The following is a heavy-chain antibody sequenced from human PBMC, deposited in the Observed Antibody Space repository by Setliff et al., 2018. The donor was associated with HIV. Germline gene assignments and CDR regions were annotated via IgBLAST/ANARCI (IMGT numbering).Heavy chain of an antibody. D-gene: IGHD3-3*01. V-gene: IGHV3-11*01. CDR2: ISHRGTTI. Sequence: GGSLRLSCAASGFTFSDYYMSWIRQAPGKGLEWISLISHRGTTIFYADSVKGRFIVSRDTAEISLYLQINSLRVEDTALYYCAGAHFAHCKDHLRFGGVLGDGEPALQRWAVALIIIPIYECKPLQGLSWGWRT. CDR3: AGAHFAHCKDHLRFGGVLGDGEPALQRWAVALIIIPIYECKPLQGLS. CDR1: GFTFSDYY. J-gene: IGHJ5*02.